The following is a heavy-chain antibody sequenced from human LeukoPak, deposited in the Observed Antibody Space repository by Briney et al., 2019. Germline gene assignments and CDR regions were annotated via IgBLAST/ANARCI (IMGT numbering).Heavy chain of an antibody. V-gene: IGHV3-7*03. D-gene: IGHD5-18*01. CDR2: IKQDGSEE. CDR3: ARGLPHRYYFDY. Sequence: PGGSLRLSCAASGFTFSYYWMSWVRQAPGKGLEWVANIKQDGSEEYYVDSVKGRFTISRDNAKNSLYLQMNSLRAEDTAVYYCARGLPHRYYFDYWGQGTLVTVSS. J-gene: IGHJ4*02. CDR1: GFTFSYYW.